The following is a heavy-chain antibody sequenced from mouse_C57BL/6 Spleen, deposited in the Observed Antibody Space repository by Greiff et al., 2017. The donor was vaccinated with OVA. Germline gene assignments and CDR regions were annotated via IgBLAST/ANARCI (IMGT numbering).Heavy chain of an antibody. D-gene: IGHD2-4*01. CDR2: IYPGSGNT. V-gene: IGHV1-76*01. Sequence: QVQLQQSGAELVRPGASVKLSCKASGYTFTDYYINWVKQRPGQGLEWIARIYPGSGNTYYNEKFKGKATLTAEKSSSTAYMQLSSLTSEDSAVYFCARPFDDYDGAWFAYWGQGTLVTVSA. CDR1: GYTFTDYY. CDR3: ARPFDDYDGAWFAY. J-gene: IGHJ3*01.